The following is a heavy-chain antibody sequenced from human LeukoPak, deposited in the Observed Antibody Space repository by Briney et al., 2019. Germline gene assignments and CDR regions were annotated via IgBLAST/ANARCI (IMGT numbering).Heavy chain of an antibody. Sequence: ASVKVSCKASGYSFTRNAIHWVRQAPGQRLEWMGWIDSDKGNTKYSQEFQGRVTFTRGTSASTVYMELSSLRSEDMAVYYCARGEAATGYFDYWGQGTLVTVSS. D-gene: IGHD6-25*01. J-gene: IGHJ4*02. CDR3: ARGEAATGYFDY. CDR2: IDSDKGNT. V-gene: IGHV1-3*03. CDR1: GYSFTRNA.